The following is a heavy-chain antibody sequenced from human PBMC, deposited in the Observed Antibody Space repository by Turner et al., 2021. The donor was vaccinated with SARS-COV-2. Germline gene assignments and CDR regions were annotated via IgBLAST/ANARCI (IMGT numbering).Heavy chain of an antibody. CDR2: NGGSGGST. Sequence: EGQVLESGGGLVQPGGSLRLSCAAFGFTFSSYARSWVRQAPGKELDCVTANGGSGGSTYYADSVKARITIYRYKTKNTLYLKMNSLRAEDTAVYDCAKAPMYSSGWTAGWGQGTLVTVSS. V-gene: IGHV3-23*01. J-gene: IGHJ4*02. D-gene: IGHD6-19*01. CDR3: AKAPMYSSGWTAG. CDR1: GFTFSSYA.